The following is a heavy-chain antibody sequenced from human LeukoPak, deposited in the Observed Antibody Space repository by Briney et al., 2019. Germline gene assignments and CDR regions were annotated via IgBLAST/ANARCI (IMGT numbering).Heavy chain of an antibody. Sequence: GGSLRLSCAASGFTFSNAWMSWVRQAPGKGLEWVGRIKSKTDGGTTDYAAPVKGRFTISRDDSKNTLYLQMNSLKTEDTAVYSCTTVVWDGSGSYRAYYYSVMAAGAKGTTVTVSS. D-gene: IGHD3-10*01. CDR3: TTVVWDGSGSYRAYYYSVMAA. V-gene: IGHV3-15*01. CDR2: IKSKTDGGTT. J-gene: IGHJ6*04. CDR1: GFTFSNAW.